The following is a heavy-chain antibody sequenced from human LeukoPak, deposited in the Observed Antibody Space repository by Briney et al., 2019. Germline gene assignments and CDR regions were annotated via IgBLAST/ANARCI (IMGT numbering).Heavy chain of an antibody. Sequence: GGSLRLSCAASGFTFSGYSMNWVRQAPGKGLECVSYISSSSSTIYYADSVKGRFTISRDNAKNSLSLQMNSLRAEDTAVYYCARDLGSGSYDAFDIWGQGTMVTVSS. CDR2: ISSSSSTI. J-gene: IGHJ3*02. D-gene: IGHD1-26*01. CDR1: GFTFSGYS. V-gene: IGHV3-48*04. CDR3: ARDLGSGSYDAFDI.